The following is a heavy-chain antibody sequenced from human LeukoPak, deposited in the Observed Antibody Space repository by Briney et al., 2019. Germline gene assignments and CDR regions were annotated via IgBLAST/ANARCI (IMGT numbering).Heavy chain of an antibody. CDR1: GYTFSSYA. CDR3: ARGYQRLGGLSFPDQ. J-gene: IGHJ5*02. D-gene: IGHD3-16*02. CDR2: INHNTGYQ. V-gene: IGHV7-4-1*02. Sequence: GASVKVSCKASGYTFSSYAMNWVRQDTGQGLEWMGWINHNTGYQTYAQGFAGRLVFSLDTSVSTTYLLLSSLKAADTAVYYCARGYQRLGGLSFPDQWGQGTLVSVSS.